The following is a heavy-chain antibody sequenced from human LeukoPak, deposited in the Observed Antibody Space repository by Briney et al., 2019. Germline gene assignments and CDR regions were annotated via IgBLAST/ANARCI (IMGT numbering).Heavy chain of an antibody. Sequence: ASVKVSCKASGYTFTGYYMHWVRQAPGQGLEWMGWINPNSGGTNYAQKFQGRVTMTRDTSISTAYMELSRLRSDDTAVYYCARVHSSYDSSGYYVPWGQGTLVTVSS. CDR3: ARVHSSYDSSGYYVP. D-gene: IGHD3-22*01. CDR2: INPNSGGT. CDR1: GYTFTGYY. J-gene: IGHJ5*02. V-gene: IGHV1-2*02.